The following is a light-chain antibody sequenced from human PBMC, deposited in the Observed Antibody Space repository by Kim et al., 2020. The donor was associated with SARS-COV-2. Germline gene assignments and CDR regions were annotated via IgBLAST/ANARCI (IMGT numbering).Light chain of an antibody. CDR1: QSVSSSY. CDR2: GAS. CDR3: QQYGSSRYT. J-gene: IGKJ2*01. V-gene: IGKV3-20*01. Sequence: EIVLTQSPGTLSLSPGERATLSCRASQSVSSSYLAWYQQKPGQAPRLLIYGASSRATGIPDRFSGSGSGTDFTLTISRLEPEDFAVYYCQQYGSSRYTCGQGNKLEI.